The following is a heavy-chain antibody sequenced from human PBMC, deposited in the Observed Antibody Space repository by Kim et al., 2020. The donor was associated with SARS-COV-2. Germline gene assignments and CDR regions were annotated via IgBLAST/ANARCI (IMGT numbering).Heavy chain of an antibody. Sequence: SFQGQVTISADKSISTAYLQWSSLKASDTAMYYCARHGSEYGSGRPLDYWGQGTLVTVSS. D-gene: IGHD3-10*01. J-gene: IGHJ4*02. CDR3: ARHGSEYGSGRPLDY. V-gene: IGHV5-51*01.